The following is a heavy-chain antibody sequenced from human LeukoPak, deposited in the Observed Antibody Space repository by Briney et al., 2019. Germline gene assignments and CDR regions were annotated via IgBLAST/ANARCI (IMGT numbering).Heavy chain of an antibody. CDR3: VRSSYGLNPDY. Sequence: ASVKVSCKASGYTFTSYYMHWVRQAPGQGLEWMGVINPSVGSTTYAQKFQGRVTVTWDTSTSTVYMELSSLRSEDTAVYYCVRSSYGLNPDYWGQGTLVTVSS. D-gene: IGHD5-18*01. J-gene: IGHJ4*02. CDR1: GYTFTSYY. CDR2: INPSVGST. V-gene: IGHV1-46*01.